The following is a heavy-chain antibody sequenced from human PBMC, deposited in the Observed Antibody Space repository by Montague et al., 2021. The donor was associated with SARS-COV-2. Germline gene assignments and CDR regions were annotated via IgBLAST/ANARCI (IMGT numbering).Heavy chain of an antibody. CDR3: ARSSILGAHRFDY. CDR1: GGSISSSNW. J-gene: IGHJ4*02. CDR2: IYHSGNT. V-gene: IGHV4-4*02. Sequence: SETLSLTCAVSGGSISSSNWRSWVRQPPGKGLEWIGEIYHSGNTNYNPSLQSRFTISVDKSKNQFSLRLSSVTAADTAVYYCARSSILGAHRFDYWGQGTLVTVSS. D-gene: IGHD3-16*01.